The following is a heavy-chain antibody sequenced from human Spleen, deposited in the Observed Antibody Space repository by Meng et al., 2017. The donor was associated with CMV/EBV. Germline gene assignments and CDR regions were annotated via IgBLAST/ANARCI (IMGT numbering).Heavy chain of an antibody. J-gene: IGHJ4*02. CDR3: AREPYGGISGY. D-gene: IGHD4-23*01. V-gene: IGHV3-53*01. Sequence: GESLKISCAASGFTVSSNYMSWVRQAPGKGLEWVSVFYSGGSTYYADSVKGRFTISRGNSKNTVYLQMNSLRAEDTAVYYCAREPYGGISGYWGQGTLVTVSS. CDR2: FYSGGST. CDR1: GFTVSSNY.